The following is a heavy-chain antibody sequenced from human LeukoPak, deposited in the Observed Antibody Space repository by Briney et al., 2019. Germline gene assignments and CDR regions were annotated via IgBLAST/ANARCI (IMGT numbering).Heavy chain of an antibody. Sequence: PGGSLRLSCAASGFTFSSYSMTWVRQAPGKGLEWVSSISSSSSYIYYADSVKGRFTISRDNAKNSLYLQMNSLRAEDTAVYYCARGRYCSSTSCYRNYYYGMDVWGQGTTVTVSS. CDR2: ISSSSSYI. V-gene: IGHV3-21*01. CDR1: GFTFSSYS. D-gene: IGHD2-2*01. J-gene: IGHJ6*02. CDR3: ARGRYCSSTSCYRNYYYGMDV.